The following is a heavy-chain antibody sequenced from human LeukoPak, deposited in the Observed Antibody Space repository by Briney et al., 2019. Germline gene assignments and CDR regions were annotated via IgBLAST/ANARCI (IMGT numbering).Heavy chain of an antibody. D-gene: IGHD3-3*01. V-gene: IGHV3-49*04. CDR1: GFTFGDYA. Sequence: PGGSLRLSCTASGFTFGDYAMSWVRQAPGKGPEWVGFIRRKANGGTTEYAASVKGRFTISRDGSKSIAYLQMNSLKTEDTAVYYCTSGLYYDSWSDLFDYWGQGTLVTVSS. CDR2: IRRKANGGTT. J-gene: IGHJ4*02. CDR3: TSGLYYDSWSDLFDY.